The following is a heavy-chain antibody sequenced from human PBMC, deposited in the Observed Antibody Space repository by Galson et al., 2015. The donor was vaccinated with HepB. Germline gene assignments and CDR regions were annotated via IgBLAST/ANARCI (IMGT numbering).Heavy chain of an antibody. CDR3: AKDIQGGDSFWYFDL. CDR2: ISWNSGTI. D-gene: IGHD2-21*02. Sequence: SLRLSCAASGFTFDDYAMHWVRQAPGKGLEWVSGISWNSGTIGYADSVKGRFTISRDSAKNSLYLQMNSLRPDDTAFYYCAKDIQGGDSFWYFDLWGRGTLVTVSS. V-gene: IGHV3-9*01. J-gene: IGHJ2*01. CDR1: GFTFDDYA.